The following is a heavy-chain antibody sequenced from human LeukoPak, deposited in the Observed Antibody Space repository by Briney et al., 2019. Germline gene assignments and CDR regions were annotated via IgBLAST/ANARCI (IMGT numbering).Heavy chain of an antibody. J-gene: IGHJ4*02. V-gene: IGHV1-2*06. CDR2: INPNSGGT. CDR3: ARVMSGHSWYLDY. Sequence: ASVKVSCKASGYSFTGYYMHWVRQAPGQGLEWMGRINPNSGGTNYAQKFQGRVTMTRDASISTAYMELSRLSSDDTAVYFCARVMSGHSWYLDYWGQGTLVTVSS. D-gene: IGHD6-13*01. CDR1: GYSFTGYY.